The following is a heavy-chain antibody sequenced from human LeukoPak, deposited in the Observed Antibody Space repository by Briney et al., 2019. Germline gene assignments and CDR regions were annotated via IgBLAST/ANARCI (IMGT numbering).Heavy chain of an antibody. D-gene: IGHD3-16*02. Sequence: ASVKVSCKVSGYTLTELSMHWVRQAPGQGLEWMGWINPNSGGTNYAQNFQGRVTLTRDTSISTAYMELSRLRSDDTAVYFCARGVRVGELSTWYYFDYWGQGTLVTVSS. CDR3: ARGVRVGELSTWYYFDY. V-gene: IGHV1-2*02. CDR2: INPNSGGT. J-gene: IGHJ4*02. CDR1: GYTLTELS.